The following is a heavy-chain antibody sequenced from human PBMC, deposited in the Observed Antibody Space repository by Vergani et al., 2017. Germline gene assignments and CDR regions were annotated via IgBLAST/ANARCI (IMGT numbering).Heavy chain of an antibody. Sequence: EVQLVQSGAEVKKPGATLKISCKVSGYTFTDHYMHWVKQAPGKGLEWMGLVDPEDGETIYAEKFKGRVTIAADKSTDTAHLELSSLMSEDTAVYYCATQQTVNTGGKEVWGQGNTVIGSS. CDR1: GYTFTDHY. V-gene: IGHV1-69-2*01. J-gene: IGHJ6*02. CDR3: ATQQTVNTGGKEV. D-gene: IGHD4-17*01. CDR2: VDPEDGET.